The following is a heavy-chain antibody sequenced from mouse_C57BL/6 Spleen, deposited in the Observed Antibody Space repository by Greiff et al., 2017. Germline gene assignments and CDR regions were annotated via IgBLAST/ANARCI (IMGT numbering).Heavy chain of an antibody. CDR1: GYSITSGYY. J-gene: IGHJ4*01. Sequence: ESGPGLVKPSQSLSLTCSVTGYSITSGYYWNWIRQFPGNKLEWMGYISYDGSNNYNPSLKNRISITRDTSKNQFFLKLNSVTTEDTATYYCARERRLEFYYAMDYWGQGTSVTVSS. CDR2: ISYDGSN. V-gene: IGHV3-6*01. CDR3: ARERRLEFYYAMDY.